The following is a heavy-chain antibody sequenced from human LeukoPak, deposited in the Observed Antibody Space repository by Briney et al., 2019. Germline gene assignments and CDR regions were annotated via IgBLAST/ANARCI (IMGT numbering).Heavy chain of an antibody. J-gene: IGHJ4*02. V-gene: IGHV3-48*04. CDR3: ARGPGSGHYFDY. Sequence: GGSLRLSCAASGFTFSTSPMNWVRQAPGKGPEWVSYIGSSSGTIYYADSVKGRFTISRDNAENSLYLQMNSLRAEDTAVYYCARGPGSGHYFDYWGQGTLVTVSS. CDR1: GFTFSTSP. CDR2: IGSSSGTI. D-gene: IGHD2-15*01.